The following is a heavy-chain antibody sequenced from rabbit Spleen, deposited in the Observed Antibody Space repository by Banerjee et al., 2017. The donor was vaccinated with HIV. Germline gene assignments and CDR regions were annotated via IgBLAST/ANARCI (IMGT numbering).Heavy chain of an antibody. J-gene: IGHJ6*01. D-gene: IGHD4-2*01. V-gene: IGHV1S40*01. CDR3: ARSHDTTTNGMFAYGIDL. Sequence: QSLEESGGGLVKPGGTLTLTCKASGIDFSSSYWICWVRQAPGKGLEWIACIRPNSRVTTVYASWVNGRFTISKSSSTAVTLQMTSLTAADTATYFCARSHDTTTNGMFAYGIDLWGPGTLVTVS. CDR2: IRPNSRVTT. CDR1: GIDFSSSYW.